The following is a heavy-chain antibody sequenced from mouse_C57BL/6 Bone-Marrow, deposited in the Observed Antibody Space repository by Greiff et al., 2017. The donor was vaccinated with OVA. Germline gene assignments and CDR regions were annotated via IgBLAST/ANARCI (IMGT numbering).Heavy chain of an antibody. CDR1: GYTFTSYW. CDR3: ARDGYSKDY. D-gene: IGHD2-5*01. J-gene: IGHJ2*01. V-gene: IGHV1-59*01. CDR2: IDPSDSYT. Sequence: VQLQQPGAELVRPGTSVKLSCKASGYTFTSYWMHWVKQRPGQGLEWIGVIDPSDSYTNYNQKFKGKATLTVDTSSSTAYMQRSSLTSEDSAVYYCARDGYSKDYWGQGTTLTVSS.